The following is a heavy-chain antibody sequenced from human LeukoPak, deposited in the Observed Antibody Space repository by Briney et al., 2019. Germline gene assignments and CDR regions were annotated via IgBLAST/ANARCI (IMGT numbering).Heavy chain of an antibody. J-gene: IGHJ4*02. CDR1: GFTFSSYA. CDR2: ISGSGGST. V-gene: IGHV3-23*01. CDR3: AKDSLLWFGELLLSGFDY. Sequence: GGSLRLSCAASGFTFSSYAMSWVRQAPGKGLEWVSAISGSGGSTYYADSVKGRFTISRDNSNNTLYLQMNSLRAEDTAVYYCAKDSLLWFGELLLSGFDYWGQGTLVTVSS. D-gene: IGHD3-10*01.